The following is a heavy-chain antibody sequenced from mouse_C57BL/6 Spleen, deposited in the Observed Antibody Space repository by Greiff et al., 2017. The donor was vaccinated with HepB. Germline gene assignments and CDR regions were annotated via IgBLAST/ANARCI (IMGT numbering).Heavy chain of an antibody. CDR1: GYSITSGYY. V-gene: IGHV3-6*01. D-gene: IGHD1-1*01. CDR2: ISYDGSN. CDR3: ARSTTVVAGGYFDY. Sequence: EVQLQQSGPGLVKPSQSLSLTCSVTGYSITSGYYWNWIRQFPGNKLEWMGYISYDGSNNYNPSLKNQISITRDTSKNQFFLKLNSVTTEDTATYYCARSTTVVAGGYFDYWGQGTTLTVSS. J-gene: IGHJ2*01.